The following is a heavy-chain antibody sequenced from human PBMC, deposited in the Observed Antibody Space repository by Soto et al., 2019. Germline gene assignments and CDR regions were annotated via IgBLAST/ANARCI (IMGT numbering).Heavy chain of an antibody. D-gene: IGHD2-15*01. J-gene: IGHJ4*02. V-gene: IGHV4-59*01. CDR3: ARARGGYIDY. CDR2: XSXXXRT. Sequence: XXTLTLTCTVSGGSISSYYWSWIRQPPGXXXXXXXXXSXXXRTXXNTXXXXXXXIXXXTXXXQPSMTMNSVTAEETAVYYCARARGGYIDYWGQGTLVNVSS. CDR1: GGSISSYY.